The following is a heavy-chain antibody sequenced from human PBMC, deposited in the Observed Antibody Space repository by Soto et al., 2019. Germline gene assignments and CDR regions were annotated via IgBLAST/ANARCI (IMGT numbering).Heavy chain of an antibody. CDR1: GYTFACYS. Sequence: LVKVSCRASGYTFACYSMHWVRQATGQRLEWMGWINAGNGNTKYSQKFQGRVTITRNTSVSTAYMELSSLRSEDTTVYYCARGNRHYYYYMDVWGKGTTVTVSS. V-gene: IGHV1-3*01. J-gene: IGHJ6*03. CDR2: INAGNGNT. CDR3: ARGNRHYYYYMDV.